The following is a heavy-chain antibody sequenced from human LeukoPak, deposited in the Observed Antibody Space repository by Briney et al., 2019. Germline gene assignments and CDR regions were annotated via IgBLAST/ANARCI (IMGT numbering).Heavy chain of an antibody. CDR1: GGTFSSYA. D-gene: IGHD4-11*01. CDR2: IIPIFGTA. CDR3: ARGNSNNDAFDI. Sequence: GSSVKVSRKASGGTFSSYAISWVRQAPGQGLEWMGGIIPIFGTANYAQKFQGRVTITADESTSTAYMELSSLRSEDTAVYYCARGNSNNDAFDIWGQGTMVTVSS. J-gene: IGHJ3*02. V-gene: IGHV1-69*01.